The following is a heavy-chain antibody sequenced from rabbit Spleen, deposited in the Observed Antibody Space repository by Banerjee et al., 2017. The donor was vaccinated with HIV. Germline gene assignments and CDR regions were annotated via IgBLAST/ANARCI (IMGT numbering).Heavy chain of an antibody. CDR3: VRDTWAFNL. Sequence: QEQLVETGGGLVQPGGSLTLSCKASGFDFSRYGMSWVRQAPGKGLEWIGYIDPVFGSTYYASWVNGRFSISRENTQNTVSLQMNSLTAADTATYFCVRDTWAFNLWGPGTLVTVS. V-gene: IGHV1S47*01. J-gene: IGHJ4*01. D-gene: IGHD3-1*01. CDR1: GFDFSRYG. CDR2: IDPVFGST.